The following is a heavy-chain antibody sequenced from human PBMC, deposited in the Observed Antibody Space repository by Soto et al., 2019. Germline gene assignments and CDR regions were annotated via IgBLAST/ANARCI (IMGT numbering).Heavy chain of an antibody. CDR1: GGSFSGYY. Sequence: QVQLQQWGAGLLKPSETLSLTCAVYGGSFSGYYWSWIRQPPGKGLEWIGEINHSGSTNYNPSLKSLVTISVDTSKTQLSLKLSSVTAADTAVYYCATSPRGYCSSTSCYGGNWFDPWGQGTLVTVSS. D-gene: IGHD2-2*01. J-gene: IGHJ5*02. CDR2: INHSGST. CDR3: ATSPRGYCSSTSCYGGNWFDP. V-gene: IGHV4-34*01.